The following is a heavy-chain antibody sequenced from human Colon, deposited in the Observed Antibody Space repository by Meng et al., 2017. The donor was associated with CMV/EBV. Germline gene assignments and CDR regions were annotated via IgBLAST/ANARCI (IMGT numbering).Heavy chain of an antibody. D-gene: IGHD5-12*01. Sequence: QITLKESGPTLVKPTQTLTLTCTFSGFSLETYGVGVGWIRQPPGKALEWLGFIYWDDDTRYSPSLKTRLTITRDTSKNQVILTMTNMDPADTATYYCVRRSYSGQDDYWGQGALVTVSS. J-gene: IGHJ4*02. CDR3: VRRSYSGQDDY. CDR2: IYWDDDT. V-gene: IGHV2-5*02. CDR1: GFSLETYGVG.